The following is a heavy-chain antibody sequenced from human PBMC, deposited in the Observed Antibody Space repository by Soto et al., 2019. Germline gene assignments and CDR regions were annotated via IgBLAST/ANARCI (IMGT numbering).Heavy chain of an antibody. CDR1: GDTFNFYF. J-gene: IGHJ4*02. V-gene: IGHV1-69*02. Sequence: QVQLVQSGAEVKRPGSSVKVSCKASGDTFNFYFINWVRQAPGLGLEWMGRVNHIVSMANYEQKFQGRVTLTAEKSMRTAYMELSSLRSEDTAIYYCASSYGSGYRAFDYWGQGALVTVSS. CDR3: ASSYGSGYRAFDY. CDR2: VNHIVSMA. D-gene: IGHD3-10*01.